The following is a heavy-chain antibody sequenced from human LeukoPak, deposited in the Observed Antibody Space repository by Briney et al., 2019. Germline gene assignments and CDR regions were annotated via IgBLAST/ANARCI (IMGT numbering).Heavy chain of an antibody. CDR3: ARGPSSSGSFDY. Sequence: SETLSLTCSVSGGSISSGDYYWSWIRQPPGKGLEWIGYIYYSGSTYYNPSLKSRVTISVDTSKNQFSLKLSSVTAADTAVYYCARGPSSSGSFDYWGQGTLVTVSS. V-gene: IGHV4-30-4*01. CDR2: IYYSGST. CDR1: GGSISSGDYY. D-gene: IGHD3-22*01. J-gene: IGHJ4*02.